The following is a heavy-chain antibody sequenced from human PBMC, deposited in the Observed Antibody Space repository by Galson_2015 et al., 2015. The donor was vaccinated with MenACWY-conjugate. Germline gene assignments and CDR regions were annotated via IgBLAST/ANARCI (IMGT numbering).Heavy chain of an antibody. CDR2: ISGSGGST. Sequence: SLRLSYAASGFTFSSYAMSWVRQAPGKGLEWVSAISGSGGSTYYADSVKGRFTISRDNSKNTLYLLMNSLRAEDTAVYYCAKGEGLEPYYYYYYGMDVWGQGTTVTVSS. CDR3: AKGEGLEPYYYYYYGMDV. V-gene: IGHV3-23*01. D-gene: IGHD3/OR15-3a*01. J-gene: IGHJ6*02. CDR1: GFTFSSYA.